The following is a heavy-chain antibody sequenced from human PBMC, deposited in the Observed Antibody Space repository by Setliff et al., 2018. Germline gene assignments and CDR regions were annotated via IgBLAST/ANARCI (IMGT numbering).Heavy chain of an antibody. Sequence: ASVKVSCKTSGHTFRSYGVSWVRQAPGQGLEWMGWISAYSGDTIYAQNYQGRVTMTTDTSTSTAYMELRSLRSDDTAVYYCAKDRVEVVVAAPQARFDPWGQGTLVTVSS. V-gene: IGHV1-18*01. D-gene: IGHD2-15*01. CDR2: ISAYSGDT. CDR3: AKDRVEVVVAAPQARFDP. CDR1: GHTFRSYG. J-gene: IGHJ5*02.